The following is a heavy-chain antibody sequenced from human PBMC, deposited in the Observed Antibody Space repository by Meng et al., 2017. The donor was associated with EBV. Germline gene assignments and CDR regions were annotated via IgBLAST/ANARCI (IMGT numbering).Heavy chain of an antibody. CDR1: WITFRILS. CDR2: ISYDGSNK. J-gene: IGHJ4*02. Sequence: QGHVGEFWGGVVQAGGSLEVSWEVSWITFRILSMHWGRQAPGKGLEWVAVISYDGSNKYYADSVKGRFTISRDNSKNTLYLQMNSLRAEDTAVYYCAGGQQWLRSSYFDYWGQGTLVTVSS. V-gene: IGHV3-30-3*01. D-gene: IGHD5-12*01. CDR3: AGGQQWLRSSYFDY.